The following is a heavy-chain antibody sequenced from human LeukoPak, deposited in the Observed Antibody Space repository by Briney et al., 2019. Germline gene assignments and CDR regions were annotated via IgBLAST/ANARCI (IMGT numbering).Heavy chain of an antibody. CDR1: GGSISSSSYY. V-gene: IGHV4-39*02. CDR3: AREARDEEWLHDY. D-gene: IGHD3-3*01. Sequence: SETLSLTCTVSGGSISSSSYYWGWIRQPPGKGLEWIGSIYNSGRTYYSPPLNSRVTISVDTSKRQFSLKLTSVTAADTAVYYCAREARDEEWLHDYWGQGTLVTVSS. CDR2: IYNSGRT. J-gene: IGHJ4*02.